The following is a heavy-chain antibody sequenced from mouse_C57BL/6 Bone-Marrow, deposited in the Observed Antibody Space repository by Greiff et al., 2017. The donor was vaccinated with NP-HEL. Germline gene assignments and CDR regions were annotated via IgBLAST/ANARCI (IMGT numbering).Heavy chain of an antibody. CDR3: TAFITTVVPFAY. CDR1: GFNIKDDY. D-gene: IGHD1-1*01. CDR2: IDPENGDT. V-gene: IGHV14-4*01. Sequence: LVESGAELVRPGASVKLSCTASGFNIKDDYMHWVKQRPEQGLEWIGWIDPENGDTEYASKFQGKATITADTSSNTAYLQLSSLTSEDTAVYYCTAFITTVVPFAYWGQGTLVTVSA. J-gene: IGHJ3*01.